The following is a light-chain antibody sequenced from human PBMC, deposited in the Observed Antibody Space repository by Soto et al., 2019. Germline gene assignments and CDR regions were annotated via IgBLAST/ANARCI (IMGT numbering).Light chain of an antibody. V-gene: IGLV2-14*01. Sequence: QSALTQPASVSGSPGQSITISCTGTSSDVGRYSYVSWYQQHPGKAPKLIIYEVTNRPSGVSSRFSASKSGSTASLTISGLQAEDEADYFCTSYTGANTVLFGGGTKLTVL. CDR3: TSYTGANTVL. J-gene: IGLJ2*01. CDR1: SSDVGRYSY. CDR2: EVT.